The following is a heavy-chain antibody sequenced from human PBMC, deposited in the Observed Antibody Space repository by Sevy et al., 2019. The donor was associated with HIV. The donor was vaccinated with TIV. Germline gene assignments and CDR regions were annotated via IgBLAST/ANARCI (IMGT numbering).Heavy chain of an antibody. CDR1: GFIFSNFA. Sequence: GGSLRLSCTVSGFIFSNFAMHWVRQAPGKGLEWVAVTSYDGSYKYYADSVKGRFTVSRDNSRNILSLEMSSLTRDDTAVYYCARGENDDECFHYWGQGTLVTVSS. V-gene: IGHV3-30*04. J-gene: IGHJ1*01. CDR2: TSYDGSYK. CDR3: ARGENDDECFHY. D-gene: IGHD1-26*01.